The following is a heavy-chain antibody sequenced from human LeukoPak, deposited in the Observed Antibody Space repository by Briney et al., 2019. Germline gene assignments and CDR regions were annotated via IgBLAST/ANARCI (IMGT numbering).Heavy chain of an antibody. J-gene: IGHJ4*02. CDR1: GGSVSSGIYY. CDR3: ARMRHGDYFDY. D-gene: IGHD4-17*01. CDR2: ISYSGIT. Sequence: ASETLSLTCTVSGGSVSSGIYYWSWIRQPPGKALEWIGYISYSGITNYNPSLKSRVTISVDTSKNQFSLKLTSVTAADTAVYYCARMRHGDYFDYWGQGTLVTVSS. V-gene: IGHV4-61*01.